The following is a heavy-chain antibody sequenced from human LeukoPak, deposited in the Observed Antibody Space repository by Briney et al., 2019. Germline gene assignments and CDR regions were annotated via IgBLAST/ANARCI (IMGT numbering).Heavy chain of an antibody. J-gene: IGHJ4*02. Sequence: PSETLSLTCTVSGYSISSGYYWGWIRQPPGKGLEWIGSIYHSGSTYYNPSLKSRATISVDTSKNQFSLKLSSVTAADTAVYYCASGYYYDSSGYLDYWGQGTLVTVSS. V-gene: IGHV4-38-2*02. CDR1: GYSISSGYY. CDR2: IYHSGST. D-gene: IGHD3-22*01. CDR3: ASGYYYDSSGYLDY.